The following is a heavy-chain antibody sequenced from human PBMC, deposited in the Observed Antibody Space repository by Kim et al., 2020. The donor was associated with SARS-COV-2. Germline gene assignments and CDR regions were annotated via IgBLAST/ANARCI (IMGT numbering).Heavy chain of an antibody. CDR3: AKDRLEPRFYYFDY. Sequence: ADSVSGQSTLSSDNTKNTLYLQMNSLRAEDTAVYYCAKDRLEPRFYYFDYWGQGTLGTVSS. V-gene: IGHV3-23*01. D-gene: IGHD1-1*01. J-gene: IGHJ4*02.